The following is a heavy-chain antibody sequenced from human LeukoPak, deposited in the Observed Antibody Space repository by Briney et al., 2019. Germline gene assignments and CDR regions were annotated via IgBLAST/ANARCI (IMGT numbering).Heavy chain of an antibody. CDR1: GGSFSGYY. CDR3: ARQMTTVTIFDY. J-gene: IGHJ4*02. D-gene: IGHD4-17*01. V-gene: IGHV4-34*01. Sequence: SETLSLTCAVYGGSFSGYYWSWIRQPPGKGLEWIGEINHSGSTNYNPSLKSRVTISVDTSKNQFSLKLSSVTAADTAVYYCARQMTTVTIFDYWGQGTLVTVSS. CDR2: INHSGST.